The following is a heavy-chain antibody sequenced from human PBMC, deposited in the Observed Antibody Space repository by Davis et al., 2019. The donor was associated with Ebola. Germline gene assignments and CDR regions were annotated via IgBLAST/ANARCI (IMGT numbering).Heavy chain of an antibody. Sequence: GESLKISCAASGFTFSSYAMSWVRQAPGKGLEWVSSISSSSSYIYYADSVKGRFTISRDNAKNSLYLQMNSLRAEDTAVYYCARRDSGWYRGAFSGGMDVWGKGTTVTVSS. D-gene: IGHD6-19*01. CDR1: GFTFSSYA. J-gene: IGHJ6*04. CDR3: ARRDSGWYRGAFSGGMDV. CDR2: ISSSSSYI. V-gene: IGHV3-21*01.